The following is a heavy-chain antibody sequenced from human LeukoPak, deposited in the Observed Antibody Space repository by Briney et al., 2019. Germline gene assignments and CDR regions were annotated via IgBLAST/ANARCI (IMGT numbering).Heavy chain of an antibody. Sequence: GGSLRLSCAASGFTFSSHGMNWVRQAPGKGLEWVSGISPSGGITYYTDSVKGRFTISRDNSKNTLYLQMNSLRAEDTAVYYCARAEYFYCSSTSCYGGGFDYWGQGTLVTVSS. D-gene: IGHD2-2*01. CDR1: GFTFSSHG. J-gene: IGHJ4*02. V-gene: IGHV3-23*01. CDR2: ISPSGGIT. CDR3: ARAEYFYCSSTSCYGGGFDY.